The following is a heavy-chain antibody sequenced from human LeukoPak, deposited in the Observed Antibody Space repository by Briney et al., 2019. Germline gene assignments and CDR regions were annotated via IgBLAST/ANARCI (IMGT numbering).Heavy chain of an antibody. V-gene: IGHV1-69*05. CDR3: ARDAVGALGGYFDY. J-gene: IGHJ4*02. CDR2: XIPIFGTA. D-gene: IGHD1-26*01. Sequence: XIPIFGTANYAQKFQGRVTITTDESTSTAYMELSSLRSEDTAVYYCARDAVGALGGYFDYWGQGTLVTVSS.